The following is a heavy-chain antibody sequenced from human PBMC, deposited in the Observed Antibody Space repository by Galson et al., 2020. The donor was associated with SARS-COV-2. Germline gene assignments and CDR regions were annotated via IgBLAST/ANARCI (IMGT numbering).Heavy chain of an antibody. V-gene: IGHV1-24*01. CDR2: FDPEDGET. CDR3: AISPPIVVPNWFDP. CDR1: GYTLTELS. D-gene: IGHD2-15*01. Sequence: ASVKVSCKVSGYTLTELSMHWVRQAPGKGLEWMGGFDPEDGETIYAQKFQGRVTMTEDTSTDTAYMELSSLRSEDTAVYYCAISPPIVVPNWFDPWGQGTLVTVSS. J-gene: IGHJ5*02.